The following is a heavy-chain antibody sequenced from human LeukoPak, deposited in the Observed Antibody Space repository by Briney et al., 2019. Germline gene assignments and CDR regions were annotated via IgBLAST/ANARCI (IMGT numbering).Heavy chain of an antibody. J-gene: IGHJ4*02. CDR3: AKDSTGCSSTSCRTGGYYFDY. CDR2: ISYDGSNK. Sequence: GGSLRLSCAASGFTFSSYAMHWVRQAPGKGLEWVAVISYDGSNKYYADSVKGRFTISRDNSKNTLYLQMNSLRAEDTALYYCAKDSTGCSSTSCRTGGYYFDYWGQGTLVTVSS. D-gene: IGHD2-2*01. CDR1: GFTFSSYA. V-gene: IGHV3-30-3*01.